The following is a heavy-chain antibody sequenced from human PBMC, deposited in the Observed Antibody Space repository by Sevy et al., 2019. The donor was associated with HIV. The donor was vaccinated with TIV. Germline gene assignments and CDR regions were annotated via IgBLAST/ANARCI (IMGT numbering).Heavy chain of an antibody. V-gene: IGHV3-23*01. D-gene: IGHD6-19*01. Sequence: GGSLRLSCAASGFTFSSYAMSWVRQAPGKGLEWVSAISGSGGGTYYADSVKGRFTISRDNSKITLYLQMNSLRAEDTAVYYCAKALGYSSGWDLYYWGQGTLVTVSS. J-gene: IGHJ4*02. CDR1: GFTFSSYA. CDR3: AKALGYSSGWDLYY. CDR2: ISGSGGGT.